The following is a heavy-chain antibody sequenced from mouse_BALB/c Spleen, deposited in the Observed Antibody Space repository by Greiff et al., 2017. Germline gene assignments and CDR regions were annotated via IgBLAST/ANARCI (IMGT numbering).Heavy chain of an antibody. D-gene: IGHD2-14*01. CDR1: GFTFSSYA. Sequence: EVMLVESGGGLVKPGGSLKLSCAASGFTFSSYAMSWVRQTPEKRLEWVASISSGGSTYYPDSVKGRFTISRDNARNILYLQMSSLRSEDTAMYYCAREGYRYDGYFDVWGAGTTVTISS. J-gene: IGHJ1*01. V-gene: IGHV5-6-5*01. CDR2: ISSGGST. CDR3: AREGYRYDGYFDV.